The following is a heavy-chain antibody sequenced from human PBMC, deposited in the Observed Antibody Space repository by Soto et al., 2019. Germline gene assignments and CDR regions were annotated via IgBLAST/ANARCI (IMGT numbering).Heavy chain of an antibody. CDR2: ISAFVYNDAK. CDR3: ARGKKGARDWYFER. CDR1: GFTLDNHS. D-gene: IGHD3-16*01. Sequence: QVEVVQSEVEVRRPGSSVRVSCKASGFTLDNHSVSWVRQAPGQGLQWMSGISAFVYNDAKNYERKFLGRLTMARDTSPNTVYMDLTSLTSDDTAIYYCARGKKGARDWYFERWGRVTLVVVSS. J-gene: IGHJ2*01. V-gene: IGHV1-18*01.